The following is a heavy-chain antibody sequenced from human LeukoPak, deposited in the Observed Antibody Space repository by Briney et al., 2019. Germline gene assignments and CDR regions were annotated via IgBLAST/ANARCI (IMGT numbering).Heavy chain of an antibody. CDR3: ARGGRDGYTLYPLDY. Sequence: SKTLSLTCTVSGGSISSYYWSWIRQPPGKGLEWIGYIYYSGSTNYNPSLKSRATISVDTSKNQLSLKLRSVTAADTAVYYCARGGRDGYTLYPLDYWGQGTLVTVSS. V-gene: IGHV4-59*08. D-gene: IGHD5-24*01. J-gene: IGHJ4*02. CDR2: IYYSGST. CDR1: GGSISSYY.